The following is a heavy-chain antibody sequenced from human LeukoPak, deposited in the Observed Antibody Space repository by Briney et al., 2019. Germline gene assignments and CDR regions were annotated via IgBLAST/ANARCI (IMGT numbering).Heavy chain of an antibody. J-gene: IGHJ6*02. D-gene: IGHD2-2*01. V-gene: IGHV4-4*02. CDR3: ARGRRIVVVPAAPRFGMDV. CDR2: IYHSGST. Sequence: SETLSLTCAVSGGSISSSNWWSWVRQPPGKGLEWIGEIYHSGSTNYNPSLKSRVTISVDTSKNQFSLKLSSVTAADTAVYYCARGRRIVVVPAAPRFGMDVWGQGTTVTVSS. CDR1: GGSISSSNW.